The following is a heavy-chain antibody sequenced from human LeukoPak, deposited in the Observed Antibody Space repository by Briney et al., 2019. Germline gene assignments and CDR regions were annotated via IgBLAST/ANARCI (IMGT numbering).Heavy chain of an antibody. CDR3: AKDRGSSTPRYYFDY. CDR1: GFTFSSYA. V-gene: IGHV3-23*01. J-gene: IGHJ4*02. D-gene: IGHD6-13*01. Sequence: GGSLRLSCAASGFTFSSYAMSWVRQAPGKGLEWVSAISGSGGSPYYADSVKGRFTISRDNSKNTLYLQMNSLRAEDTAVYYCAKDRGSSTPRYYFDYWGQGTLVTVSS. CDR2: ISGSGGSP.